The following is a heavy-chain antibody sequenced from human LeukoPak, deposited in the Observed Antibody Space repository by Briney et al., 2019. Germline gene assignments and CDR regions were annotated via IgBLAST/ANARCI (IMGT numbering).Heavy chain of an antibody. CDR1: GFTFSSYA. D-gene: IGHD3-22*01. CDR3: AKPYYYDSSGYLPKYFQH. V-gene: IGHV3-23*01. CDR2: ICGSGGST. Sequence: GCLRLSCAASGFTFSSYAMSWVRQAPGKGLEWVSAICGSGGSTYYADSVKGRFTISRDNSKNTLYLQMNSLRAEDTAVYYCAKPYYYDSSGYLPKYFQHWGQGTLFSASS. J-gene: IGHJ1*01.